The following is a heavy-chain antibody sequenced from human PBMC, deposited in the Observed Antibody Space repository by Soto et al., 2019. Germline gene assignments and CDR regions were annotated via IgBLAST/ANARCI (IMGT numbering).Heavy chain of an antibody. CDR2: ISYDGSNK. Sequence: PWWSLRLYCSASVFTFSSYAMHWFRQAPGKGLEWVAVISYDGSNKYYADSVKGRFTISRDNSKNTLYLQMNSLRAEDTAVYYCARGRYCSSTSCYASVSAFRSRKKYYYYGMDVWGQGTTVTVSS. V-gene: IGHV3-30-3*01. CDR3: ARGRYCSSTSCYASVSAFRSRKKYYYYGMDV. CDR1: VFTFSSYA. D-gene: IGHD2-2*01. J-gene: IGHJ6*02.